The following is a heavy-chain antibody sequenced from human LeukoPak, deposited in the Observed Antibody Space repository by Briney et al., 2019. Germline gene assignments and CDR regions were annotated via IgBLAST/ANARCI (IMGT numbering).Heavy chain of an antibody. J-gene: IGHJ1*01. D-gene: IGHD1-7*01. CDR1: GFTFSSYA. CDR3: ARSPLWNSTGEYFQH. Sequence: GGSLRLSCAASGFTFSSYAMSWVRQAPGKGLEWVSAISGSGGSTYYADSVKGRFTISRDNSKNTLYLQMNSLRAEDTAVYYCARSPLWNSTGEYFQHWGQGTLVTVSS. CDR2: ISGSGGST. V-gene: IGHV3-23*01.